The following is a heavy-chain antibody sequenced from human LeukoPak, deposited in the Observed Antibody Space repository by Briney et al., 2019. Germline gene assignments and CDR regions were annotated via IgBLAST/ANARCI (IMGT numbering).Heavy chain of an antibody. CDR3: ARRGCGGDCYSGGAFDI. CDR1: GFTFSDYY. CDR2: ISSSGSTI. Sequence: GGSLRLSXAASGFTFSDYYMSWIRQAPGKGLEWVSYISSSGSTIYYADSVKGRFTISRDNAKNSLYLQMNSLRAEDTAVYYRARRGCGGDCYSGGAFDIWGQGTMVTVSS. J-gene: IGHJ3*02. D-gene: IGHD2-21*01. V-gene: IGHV3-11*04.